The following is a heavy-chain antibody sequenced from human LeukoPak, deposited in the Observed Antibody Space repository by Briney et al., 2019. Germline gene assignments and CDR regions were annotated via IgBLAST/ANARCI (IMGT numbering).Heavy chain of an antibody. J-gene: IGHJ4*02. D-gene: IGHD3-10*01. V-gene: IGHV3-11*04. CDR1: GFTFSDYS. CDR3: AKDGYGSGSYIPPAADY. CDR2: IGSSGSNI. Sequence: PGGSLRLSCAASGFTFSDYSMSWIRQAPGKGLDWISYIGSSGSNIYYADSVKGRFTISRDNSKNTLYLQMNSLRAEDTAVYYCAKDGYGSGSYIPPAADYWGQGTLVTVSS.